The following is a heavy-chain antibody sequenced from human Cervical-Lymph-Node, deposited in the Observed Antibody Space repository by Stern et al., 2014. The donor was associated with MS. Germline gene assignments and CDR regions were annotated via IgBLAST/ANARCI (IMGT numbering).Heavy chain of an antibody. CDR3: ARLTGVGALDM. Sequence: QLVQSGPEVQKPGASLKVSCKSSGYIFNNYGSTWVRQAPGQGLEWMGRITAHIGNTDYVQKLQGSITLTPHTSTKTAYMELRSLTSKDTAVYYCARLTGVGALDMWGQGTMITVSS. CDR1: GYIFNNYG. J-gene: IGHJ3*02. V-gene: IGHV1-18*01. D-gene: IGHD2-8*02. CDR2: ITAHIGNT.